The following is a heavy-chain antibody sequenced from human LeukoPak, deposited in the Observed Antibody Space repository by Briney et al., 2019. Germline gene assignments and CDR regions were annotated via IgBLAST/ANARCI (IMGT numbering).Heavy chain of an antibody. Sequence: GASVKVSCKASGGTFSSYAISWVRQAPGQGLEWMGRIIPIFGTANYAQRFQGRVTITTDESTSTAYMELSSLRSEDTAVYYCARDWNYAIDYWGQGTLVTVSS. CDR2: IIPIFGTA. CDR1: GGTFSSYA. J-gene: IGHJ4*02. V-gene: IGHV1-69*05. CDR3: ARDWNYAIDY. D-gene: IGHD1-7*01.